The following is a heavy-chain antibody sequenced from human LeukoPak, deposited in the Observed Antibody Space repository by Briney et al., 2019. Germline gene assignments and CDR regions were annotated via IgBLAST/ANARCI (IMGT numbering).Heavy chain of an antibody. CDR1: GGSFSGYY. D-gene: IGHD5-24*01. Sequence: SETLSLTCAVYGGSFSGYYWSWIRQPPGKGLEWIGEINHSGSTNYNPSLKSRVTISVDTSKNQFSLKLSSVTAADTAVYYCARGRWPRLPFDYWGQGTLVTVSS. CDR2: INHSGST. V-gene: IGHV4-34*01. J-gene: IGHJ4*02. CDR3: ARGRWPRLPFDY.